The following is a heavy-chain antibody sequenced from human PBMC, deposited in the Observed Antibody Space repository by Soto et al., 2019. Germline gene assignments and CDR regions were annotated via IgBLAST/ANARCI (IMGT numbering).Heavy chain of an antibody. CDR3: ARQVGTMVRGVIIRHWFDP. J-gene: IGHJ5*02. D-gene: IGHD3-10*01. Sequence: SETLSLTCTVSGGSISSYYWSWIRQPPGRGLEWIGYIYYSGSTNYNPSLKSRVTISVDTSKNQFSLKLSSVTAADTAVYYCARQVGTMVRGVIIRHWFDPWGQGTLVTVSS. CDR1: GGSISSYY. V-gene: IGHV4-59*01. CDR2: IYYSGST.